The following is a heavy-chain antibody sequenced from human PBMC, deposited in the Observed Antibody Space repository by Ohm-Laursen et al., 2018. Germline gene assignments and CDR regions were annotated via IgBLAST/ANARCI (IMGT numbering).Heavy chain of an antibody. D-gene: IGHD4-17*01. CDR2: INPNTGGT. Sequence: ASVKVSCNASGYTFVGYNMHWVRQAPGQGLEWMGWINPNTGGTNYAQKFQGRVTMTRDTSISTAYMELGRLRSDDTAVYYCARDQPTGDNNDYWGQGTLVTVSS. CDR3: ARDQPTGDNNDY. J-gene: IGHJ4*02. V-gene: IGHV1-2*02. CDR1: GYTFVGYN.